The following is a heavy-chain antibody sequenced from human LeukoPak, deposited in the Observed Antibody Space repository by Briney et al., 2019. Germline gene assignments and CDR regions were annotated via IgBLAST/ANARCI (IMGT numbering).Heavy chain of an antibody. Sequence: GGSLRLSCAASGFSFSSYWMNWVRQAPGKGLEWVSSISSSSSYIYYADSVKGRFTISRDNAKNSLYLQMNSLRAEDTAVYYCASLSASFAFDIWGQGTMVTVSS. V-gene: IGHV3-21*01. D-gene: IGHD3-16*02. CDR2: ISSSSSYI. CDR1: GFSFSSYW. J-gene: IGHJ3*02. CDR3: ASLSASFAFDI.